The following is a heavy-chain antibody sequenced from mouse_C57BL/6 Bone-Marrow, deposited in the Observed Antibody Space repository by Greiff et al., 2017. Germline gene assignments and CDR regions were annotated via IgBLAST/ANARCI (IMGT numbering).Heavy chain of an antibody. V-gene: IGHV5-4*01. CDR3: ARVYYYAMDY. Sequence: EVHLVESGGGLVKPGGSLKLSCAASGFTFRSYAMSWVRQTPEKRLEWVATISDGGSYTYYPDNVKGRFTLSRDNAKNNLYLQMSHLKSEDTAMYYCARVYYYAMDYWGQGTSVTVSS. CDR2: ISDGGSYT. J-gene: IGHJ4*01. CDR1: GFTFRSYA.